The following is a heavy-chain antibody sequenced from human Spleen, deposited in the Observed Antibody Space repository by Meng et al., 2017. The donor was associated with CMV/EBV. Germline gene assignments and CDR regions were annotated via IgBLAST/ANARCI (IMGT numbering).Heavy chain of an antibody. Sequence: TFRRYAISWARQAPGQGLEWMGGIIPIFGTANYAQKFQGRVTITTDESTSTAYMELSSLRSEDTAVYYCAREPRSGYYDILTGYYPLWGQGTLVTVSS. CDR2: IIPIFGTA. CDR3: AREPRSGYYDILTGYYPL. V-gene: IGHV1-69*05. J-gene: IGHJ4*02. CDR1: TFRRYA. D-gene: IGHD3-9*01.